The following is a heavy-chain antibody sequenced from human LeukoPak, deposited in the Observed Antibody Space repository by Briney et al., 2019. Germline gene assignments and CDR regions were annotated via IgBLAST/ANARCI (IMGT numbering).Heavy chain of an antibody. Sequence: ASVKVSCKASGGTFSSYAISWIRQAPGQGLEWMGLIASSDGHTNHTQKFQGRLTMTRDTSTSTVYMELSSLTSDDTAVYFCARDLHCGGDCYYTWGQGTRATVSS. D-gene: IGHD2-21*02. CDR1: GGTFSSYA. CDR2: IASSDGHT. CDR3: ARDLHCGGDCYYT. J-gene: IGHJ5*02. V-gene: IGHV1-46*01.